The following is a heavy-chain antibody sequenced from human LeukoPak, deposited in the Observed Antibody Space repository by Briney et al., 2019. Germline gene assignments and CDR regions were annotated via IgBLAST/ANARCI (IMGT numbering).Heavy chain of an antibody. J-gene: IGHJ3*02. CDR2: IIPILGIA. CDR3: ARGRSWFGDDAFDI. V-gene: IGHV1-69*04. CDR1: GGTFSSYA. D-gene: IGHD3-10*01. Sequence: SVKVSCKASGGTFSSYAISWVRQAPGQGLEWMGRIIPILGIANYAQKFQGRVTITADKSTSTAYMELSSLRSEDTAVYYCARGRSWFGDDAFDIRGQGTMVTVSS.